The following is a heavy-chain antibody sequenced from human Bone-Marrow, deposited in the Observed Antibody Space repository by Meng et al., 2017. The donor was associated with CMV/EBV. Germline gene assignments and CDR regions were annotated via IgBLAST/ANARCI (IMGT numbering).Heavy chain of an antibody. J-gene: IGHJ1*01. Sequence: EPLSLTCAASGFTFSSYWMHWVRQAAGKGLVWVSRINSDGSSTSYADSVKGRFTISRDNAKNTLYLQMNSLRAEDTAVYYCTRVYCSSTSCLNAEYFQHWGQGTLVTVSS. CDR2: INSDGSST. V-gene: IGHV3-74*01. CDR3: TRVYCSSTSCLNAEYFQH. CDR1: GFTFSSYW. D-gene: IGHD2-2*01.